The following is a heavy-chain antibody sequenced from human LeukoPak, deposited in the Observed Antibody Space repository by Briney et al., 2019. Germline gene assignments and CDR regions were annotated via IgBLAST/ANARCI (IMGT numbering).Heavy chain of an antibody. J-gene: IGHJ4*02. CDR3: ARDLDY. CDR1: GFTVSSNY. V-gene: IGHV3-7*05. CDR2: IKQDGSDK. Sequence: GGSPRLSCAASGFTVSSNYMSWVRQAPGKGLEWVANIKQDGSDKYYVDSVKGRFTISRDNAKNSLYLQMNSLRAEDTAVYYCARDLDYWGQGTLVTVSS.